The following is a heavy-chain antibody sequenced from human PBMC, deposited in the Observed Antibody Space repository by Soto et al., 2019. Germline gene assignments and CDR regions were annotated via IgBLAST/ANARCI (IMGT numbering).Heavy chain of an antibody. Sequence: EVQLVESGGGLVQHGGSLRLSCSASGFTFSSYDMHWVRQGPGKGLEWVSAIGTAGDTNYAGSVKGRFTISRENAKNSLYLQMNSLRAGDTAIYFCARAIGPTLFDYWGQGTLVTVSS. D-gene: IGHD3-22*01. V-gene: IGHV3-13*04. CDR3: ARAIGPTLFDY. CDR1: GFTFSSYD. J-gene: IGHJ4*02. CDR2: IGTAGDT.